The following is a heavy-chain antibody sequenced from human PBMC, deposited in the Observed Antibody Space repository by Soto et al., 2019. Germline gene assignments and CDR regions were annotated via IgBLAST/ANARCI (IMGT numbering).Heavy chain of an antibody. J-gene: IGHJ6*02. D-gene: IGHD3-3*01. CDR2: VIPIFGTA. Sequence: SVKVSCKASGGTFSSYAISWVRQAPGQGLEWMGGVIPIFGTANYAQKFQGRVTITADESTSTAYMELSSLRSEDTAVYYCARPTYYDFWSGYTPRLDYYGMDVWGQGTTVTVSS. CDR3: ARPTYYDFWSGYTPRLDYYGMDV. CDR1: GGTFSSYA. V-gene: IGHV1-69*13.